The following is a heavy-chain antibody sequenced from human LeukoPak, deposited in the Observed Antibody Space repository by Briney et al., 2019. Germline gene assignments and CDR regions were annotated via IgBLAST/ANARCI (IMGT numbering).Heavy chain of an antibody. J-gene: IGHJ6*02. Sequence: GESLKISCKGSGYSFTNYWIGWVRQMPGKGLEWMGIFYPGDSETRNSPSFQGQVTISADKSISTAYLQWSSLKASDTAIYYCARLLSYSNYYYGMDVWGQGTTVTVSS. CDR3: ARLLSYSNYYYGMDV. CDR2: FYPGDSET. V-gene: IGHV5-51*01. CDR1: GYSFTNYW. D-gene: IGHD4-11*01.